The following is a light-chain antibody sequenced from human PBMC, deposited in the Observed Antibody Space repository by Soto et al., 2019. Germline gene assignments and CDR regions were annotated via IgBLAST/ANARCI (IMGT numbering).Light chain of an antibody. V-gene: IGKV3-15*01. Sequence: EIVLTQSPGTLSLSPGERATLSCRASQSVSSNSLAWFQLKPGQAPRLLIYGASKRATGFPARFSGSGSGTDFTLTISSLQSEDFAVYYCQQNNNWPWTFGQGTKVDIK. CDR3: QQNNNWPWT. CDR2: GAS. CDR1: QSVSSN. J-gene: IGKJ1*01.